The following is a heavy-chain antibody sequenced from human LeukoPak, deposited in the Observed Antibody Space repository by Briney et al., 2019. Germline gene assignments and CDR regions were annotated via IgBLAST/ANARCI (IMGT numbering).Heavy chain of an antibody. V-gene: IGHV1-18*04. CDR1: GYTFTSYG. CDR2: ISAYNGNT. J-gene: IGHJ4*02. CDR3: ARVVFPSDSSGWFDY. D-gene: IGHD6-19*01. Sequence: ASVKVSCKASGYTFTSYGISWVRQAPGQGLEWMGWISAYNGNTNCAQKLQGRVTMTTDTSTSTAYMELRSLRSDDTAVYYCARVVFPSDSSGWFDYWGQGTLVTVSS.